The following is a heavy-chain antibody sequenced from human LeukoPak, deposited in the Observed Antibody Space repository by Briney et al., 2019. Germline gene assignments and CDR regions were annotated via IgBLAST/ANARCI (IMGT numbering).Heavy chain of an antibody. D-gene: IGHD5-12*01. V-gene: IGHV1-18*01. Sequence: GASVKVSCKASGGTFSSYAISWVRQAPGQGLEWMGWISAYNGNTNYAQKLQGRVTMTTDTSTSTAYMELRSLRSDDTAVYYCARDNIMGIYDYWGQGTLVTVSS. J-gene: IGHJ4*02. CDR2: ISAYNGNT. CDR1: GGTFSSYA. CDR3: ARDNIMGIYDY.